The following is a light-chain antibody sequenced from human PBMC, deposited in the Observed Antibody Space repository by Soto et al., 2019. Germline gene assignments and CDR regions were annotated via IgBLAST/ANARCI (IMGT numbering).Light chain of an antibody. CDR1: QSLLFSNGYNY. CDR2: VVS. J-gene: IGKJ1*01. Sequence: DIVMTQSPLSLPVTPGEPASISCRSSQSLLFSNGYNYLDWYLQKPGQSPQLLISVVSDRASGVTDRFSGSGSSTDFTLKISRVEAEDVGVYYCMQSLQPPWTFGQGTNVDI. V-gene: IGKV2-28*01. CDR3: MQSLQPPWT.